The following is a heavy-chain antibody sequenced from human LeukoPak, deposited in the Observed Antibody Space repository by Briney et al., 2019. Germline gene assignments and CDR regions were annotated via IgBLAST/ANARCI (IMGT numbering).Heavy chain of an antibody. CDR2: IKQDGSEK. Sequence: PGGSLRLSCAASGFTFSSYWMSWVRQAPGKGLEWVANIKQDGSEKYYVDSVKGRFTISGDNAKNSLYLQMNSLRAEDTAVYYCASIAAAGTSYYYYYGMDVWGQGTTVTVSS. CDR1: GFTFSSYW. V-gene: IGHV3-7*03. D-gene: IGHD6-13*01. CDR3: ASIAAAGTSYYYYYGMDV. J-gene: IGHJ6*02.